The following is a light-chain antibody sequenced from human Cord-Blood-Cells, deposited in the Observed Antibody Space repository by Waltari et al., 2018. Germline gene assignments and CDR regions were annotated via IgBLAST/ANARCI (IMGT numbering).Light chain of an antibody. CDR2: DGS. V-gene: IGLV2-23*01. Sequence: QSALTQPASVSGSPGQSITISCTGTSSDVGRYNLVSWYQQHPGKAPKLMIYDGSKRPSGVSNRFSGSTSGNTASLTISGLQAEDEADYYCCSYAGSSTWVFGGGTKLTVL. J-gene: IGLJ3*02. CDR1: SSDVGRYNL. CDR3: CSYAGSSTWV.